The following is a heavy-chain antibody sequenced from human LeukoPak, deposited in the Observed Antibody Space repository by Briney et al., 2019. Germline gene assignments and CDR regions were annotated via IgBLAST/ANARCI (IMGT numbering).Heavy chain of an antibody. Sequence: GGSLRLSCAASGFTFSSYSMNWVRQAPGKGLEWVSSISSSSSYIYYADSVKGRFTISRDNAKNSLYLQMNSLRAEDTAVYYCAREFPMGGYGDYWGQGTLVTVSS. CDR1: GFTFSSYS. CDR3: AREFPMGGYGDY. V-gene: IGHV3-21*01. D-gene: IGHD5-12*01. CDR2: ISSSSSYI. J-gene: IGHJ4*02.